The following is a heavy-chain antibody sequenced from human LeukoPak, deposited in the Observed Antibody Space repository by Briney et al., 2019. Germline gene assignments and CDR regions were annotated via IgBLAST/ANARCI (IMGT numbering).Heavy chain of an antibody. CDR1: GFTFSSYG. V-gene: IGHV3-33*01. CDR2: IWYDGSNK. Sequence: GGSLRLSCAASGFTFSSYGMRWVRQAPGKGLEWVAVIWYDGSNKYYADSVKGRFTISRDNSKNTLYLQMNSLRAEDTAVYYCARIGYSSSSFDYWGQGTLVTVSS. CDR3: ARIGYSSSSFDY. D-gene: IGHD6-6*01. J-gene: IGHJ4*02.